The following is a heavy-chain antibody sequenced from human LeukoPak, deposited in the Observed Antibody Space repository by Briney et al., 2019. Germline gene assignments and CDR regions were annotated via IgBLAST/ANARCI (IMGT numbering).Heavy chain of an antibody. J-gene: IGHJ4*02. CDR1: GGSISSSSYY. CDR2: ISGSGGST. CDR3: AKGVTMIVVCIDY. V-gene: IGHV3-23*01. D-gene: IGHD3-22*01. Sequence: TSETLSLTCTVSGGSISSSSYYWGWVRQAPGKGLEWVSAISGSGGSTYYADSVKGRFTISRDNSKNTLYLQMNSLRAEDTAVYYCAKGVTMIVVCIDYWGQGTLVTVSS.